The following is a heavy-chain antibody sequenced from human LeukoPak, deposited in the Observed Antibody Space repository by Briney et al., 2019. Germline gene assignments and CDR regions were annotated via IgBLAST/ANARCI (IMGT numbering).Heavy chain of an antibody. CDR2: INHSGST. D-gene: IGHD6-6*01. CDR3: ARGASIAARNWFDP. J-gene: IGHJ5*02. V-gene: IGHV4-34*01. Sequence: TSETLSLTCAVYGGPFSGYYWSWIRQPPGKGLEWIGEINHSGSTNYNPSLKSRVTISVDTSKNQFSLKLSSVTAADTAVYYCARGASIAARNWFDPWGQGTLVTVSS. CDR1: GGPFSGYY.